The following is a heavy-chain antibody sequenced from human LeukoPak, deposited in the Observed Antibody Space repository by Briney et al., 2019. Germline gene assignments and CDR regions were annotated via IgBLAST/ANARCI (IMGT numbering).Heavy chain of an antibody. D-gene: IGHD6-13*01. CDR1: GYIFTNYY. CDR3: VRSEITTAGNDAFDI. Sequence: ASVKVSCKASGYIFTNYYIHWVRQAPGQGPEWMGMINPSGGSTDCTQEFQGRLTMTRDTSTSTVYMELSGLRSEDTAVYYCVRSEITTAGNDAFDIWGQGTMVTVSS. V-gene: IGHV1-46*01. CDR2: INPSGGST. J-gene: IGHJ3*02.